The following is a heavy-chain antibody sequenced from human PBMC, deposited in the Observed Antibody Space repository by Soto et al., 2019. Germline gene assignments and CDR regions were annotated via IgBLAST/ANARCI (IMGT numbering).Heavy chain of an antibody. V-gene: IGHV1-18*04. CDR3: ARGSPQQLVPDYYYYYYGMDV. D-gene: IGHD6-13*01. CDR2: ISAYNGNT. CDR1: GYTFTSYG. Sequence: ASVKVSCKASGYTFTSYGISWVRQAPGQGLEWMGWISAYNGNTNYAQKLQGRVTMTTDTSTSTAYMELRSLRSDDTAVYYCARGSPQQLVPDYYYYYYGMDVWGQGTTVTVSS. J-gene: IGHJ6*02.